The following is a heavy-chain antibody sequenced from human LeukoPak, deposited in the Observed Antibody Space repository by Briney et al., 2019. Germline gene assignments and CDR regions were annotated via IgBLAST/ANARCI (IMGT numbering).Heavy chain of an antibody. CDR2: IYYSGST. CDR3: ARDSEYYDYVWGSYRYFDY. CDR1: GGSISSGGYY. V-gene: IGHV4-30-4*08. D-gene: IGHD3-16*02. J-gene: IGHJ4*02. Sequence: SETLSLTCTVSGGSISSGGYYWSWIRQSPGKGLEWIGYIYYSGSTYYNPSLKSRVTISVDTSKNQFSLKLSSVTAADTAVYYCARDSEYYDYVWGSYRYFDYWGQGTLVTVSS.